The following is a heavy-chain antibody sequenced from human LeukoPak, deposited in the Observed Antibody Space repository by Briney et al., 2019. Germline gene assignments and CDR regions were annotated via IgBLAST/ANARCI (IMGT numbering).Heavy chain of an antibody. V-gene: IGHV1-2*02. D-gene: IGHD3-22*01. CDR1: GYTFTGYY. J-gene: IGHJ4*02. CDR3: ARDRGAEHYYGSTGYYYFDY. CDR2: INPKSGVT. Sequence: GASVKVSCKASGYTFTGYYIHWVRQAPGQGLEWMGWINPKSGVTNYAQKFQGRVTMTRDTSISTAYMELSRLTSDDTAVYYCARDRGAEHYYGSTGYYYFDYWGQGTLVTVSS.